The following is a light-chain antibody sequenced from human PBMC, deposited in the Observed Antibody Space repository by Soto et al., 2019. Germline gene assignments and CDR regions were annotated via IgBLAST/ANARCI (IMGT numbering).Light chain of an antibody. V-gene: IGKV3-15*01. CDR1: QSVTSN. Sequence: EIVMTQSPATLSVSPGERVTLSCRASQSVTSNLAWYLQKPGQAPRLLIYRASTRATGIPARFSGSGSGTEFTLTISSLQSEDFAVYYCQQYNNWPRTFGQGTKVEIK. J-gene: IGKJ1*01. CDR2: RAS. CDR3: QQYNNWPRT.